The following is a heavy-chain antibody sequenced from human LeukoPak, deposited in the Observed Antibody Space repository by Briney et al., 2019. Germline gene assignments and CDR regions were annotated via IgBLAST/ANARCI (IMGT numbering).Heavy chain of an antibody. V-gene: IGHV1-69*06. D-gene: IGHD3-9*01. CDR1: GVTFSSYA. J-gene: IGHJ4*02. CDR3: ARDAIDHAYYDILTGYYRGGSRSYYFDY. Sequence: SVKVSCKASGVTFSSYAISWVRQAPGQGLEWMGGIIPIFGTANYAQTFQVRVTITADKSTSTAYMELSSLRSEDTAVYYCARDAIDHAYYDILTGYYRGGSRSYYFDYWGQGTLVTVSS. CDR2: IIPIFGTA.